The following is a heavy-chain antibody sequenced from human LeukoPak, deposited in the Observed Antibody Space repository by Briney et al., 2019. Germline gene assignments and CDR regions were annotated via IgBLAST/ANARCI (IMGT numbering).Heavy chain of an antibody. CDR1: GGSISSGSYY. V-gene: IGHV4-61*02. J-gene: IGHJ4*02. D-gene: IGHD3-22*01. CDR3: TRDNYYDSSGHTDY. Sequence: PSETLSLTCTVSGGSISSGSYYWSWIRQPAGKGLEWIGRIYTSGSSNYNPSLKSRVTISVDTSKNQFSLNLSSVTAADTAVYYCTRDNYYDSSGHTDYWGQGTLVTVSS. CDR2: IYTSGSS.